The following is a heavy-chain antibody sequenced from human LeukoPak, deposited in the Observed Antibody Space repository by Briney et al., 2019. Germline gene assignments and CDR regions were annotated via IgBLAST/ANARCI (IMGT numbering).Heavy chain of an antibody. Sequence: PSQTLSLTCSVSGDSINMIVNYWRWIRHSPGRGPEWIGYIYKGRSTSYTPSLKNRVTISVDTSKKQFSLILESVTAADTAVYYCARVVVPAAIVYWGQGIPVTVSS. CDR3: ARVVVPAAIVY. CDR1: GDSINMIVNY. CDR2: IYKGRST. J-gene: IGHJ4*02. D-gene: IGHD2-15*01. V-gene: IGHV4-31*03.